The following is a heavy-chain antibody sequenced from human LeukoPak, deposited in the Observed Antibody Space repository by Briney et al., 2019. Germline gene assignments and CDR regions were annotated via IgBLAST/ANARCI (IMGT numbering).Heavy chain of an antibody. CDR2: ISYDGSNK. D-gene: IGHD6-19*01. CDR1: GSTFSTYA. Sequence: PGGSLRLSCAASGSTFSTYAMHWVRQAPGKGLEWVAVISYDGSNKYYADSVKGRFTISRDNSKNTLYLQMNSLRAEDTAVYYCAKHLRRGIAVAGTVDYWGQGTLVTVSS. J-gene: IGHJ4*02. V-gene: IGHV3-30*18. CDR3: AKHLRRGIAVAGTVDY.